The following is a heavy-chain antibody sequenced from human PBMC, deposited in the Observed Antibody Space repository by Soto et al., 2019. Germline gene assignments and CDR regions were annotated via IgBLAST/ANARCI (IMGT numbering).Heavy chain of an antibody. CDR1: GGSFSGYY. J-gene: IGHJ5*02. V-gene: IGHV4-34*01. Sequence: SETLSLTCAVYGGSFSGYYWSWIRQPPGKGLEWIGEINHSGSTNYNPSLKSRVTISVDTSKNQFSLKLSSVTAADTAVYYCAGYALTGYFSFHLDPWGQGTLVTVSS. CDR2: INHSGST. CDR3: AGYALTGYFSFHLDP. D-gene: IGHD3-9*01.